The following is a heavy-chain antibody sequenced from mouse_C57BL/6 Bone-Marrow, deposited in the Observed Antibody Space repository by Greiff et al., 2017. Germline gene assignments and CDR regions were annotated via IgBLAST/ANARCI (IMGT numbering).Heavy chain of an antibody. V-gene: IGHV1-64*01. D-gene: IGHD2-3*01. CDR3: ARGGFDGYYYYAMDY. Sequence: QVQLQQPGAELVKPGASVKLSCKASGYTFTSYWMHWVKQRPGQGLEWIGMINPNSGSTNYNEKFKSKATLTVDKSSSTAYMQLSSMTSEDSAVYYCARGGFDGYYYYAMDYWGQGTSVTVSS. CDR2: INPNSGST. CDR1: GYTFTSYW. J-gene: IGHJ4*01.